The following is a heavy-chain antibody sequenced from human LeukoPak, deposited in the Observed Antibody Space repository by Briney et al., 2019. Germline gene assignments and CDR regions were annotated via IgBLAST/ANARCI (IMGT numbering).Heavy chain of an antibody. CDR2: IKQDGSEK. Sequence: PGRPLRLSCAASGFTFSNYAMHWVRQAPGKGLEWVANIKQDGSEKYYVDSVKGRFTISRDNAKNSLYLQMNSLRAEDTAVYYCARDGDNYGDDFDYWGQGTLVTASS. CDR1: GFTFSNYA. J-gene: IGHJ4*02. CDR3: ARDGDNYGDDFDY. D-gene: IGHD4-17*01. V-gene: IGHV3-7*05.